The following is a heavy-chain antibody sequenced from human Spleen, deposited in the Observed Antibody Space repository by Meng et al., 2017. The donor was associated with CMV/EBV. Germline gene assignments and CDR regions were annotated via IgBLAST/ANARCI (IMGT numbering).Heavy chain of an antibody. CDR3: ARGVHYYGSGSYYNVDWFDP. V-gene: IGHV4-34*01. D-gene: IGHD3-10*01. CDR2: INHSGST. J-gene: IGHJ5*02. Sequence: SETLSLTCAVYGGSFSGYYWRWIRQPPGKGLEWIGEINHSGSTNYNPSLKSRVTISVDTSKNQFSLKLSSVTAADTAVYYCARGVHYYGSGSYYNVDWFDPWGQGTLVTVSS. CDR1: GGSFSGYY.